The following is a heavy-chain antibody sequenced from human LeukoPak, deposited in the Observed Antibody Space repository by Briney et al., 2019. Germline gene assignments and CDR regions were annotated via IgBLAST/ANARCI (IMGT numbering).Heavy chain of an antibody. Sequence: SVKVSCKASGGTFSSYTISWVRQAPGQGLEWMGSIIPILGIANYAQKFQGRVTITADKSTSTAYMELSSLRSEDTAVYYCARSEMSRAARRYYFDYWGQGTLVTVSS. CDR3: ARSEMSRAARRYYFDY. CDR1: GGTFSSYT. D-gene: IGHD6-6*01. J-gene: IGHJ4*02. V-gene: IGHV1-69*02. CDR2: IIPILGIA.